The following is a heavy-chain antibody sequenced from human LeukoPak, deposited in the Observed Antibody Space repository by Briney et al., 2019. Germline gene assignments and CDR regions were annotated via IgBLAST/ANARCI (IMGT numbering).Heavy chain of an antibody. V-gene: IGHV4-30-4*01. Sequence: SETLSLTCSVSGDSISIGDYRWSWIRQSPGKGLEWIGYIYYIGTAYYNPSLRSRFALSADTSKNQFSLKLNSVTVADSAVYFCARARGGSPRIYYYMDVWGKGTTVTVSS. CDR3: ARARGGSPRIYYYMDV. D-gene: IGHD3-16*01. CDR2: IYYIGTA. CDR1: GDSISIGDYR. J-gene: IGHJ6*03.